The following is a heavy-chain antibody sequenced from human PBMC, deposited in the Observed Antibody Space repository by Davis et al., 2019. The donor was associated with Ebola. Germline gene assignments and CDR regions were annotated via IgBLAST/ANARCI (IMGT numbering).Heavy chain of an antibody. CDR2: MNPNSCNT. D-gene: IGHD5-18*01. J-gene: IGHJ6*02. Sequence: SVPVSRKPSRYTFPSHDINWVRQATAHGLEWMGWMNPNSCNTGYAQKFQGRDTMTRNTSISTAYMELSSLRSEDTAVYYWARVLGGYGYPYYYYYYGMDVWGQGTTVTVSS. CDR3: ARVLGGYGYPYYYYYYGMDV. V-gene: IGHV1-8*01. CDR1: RYTFPSHD.